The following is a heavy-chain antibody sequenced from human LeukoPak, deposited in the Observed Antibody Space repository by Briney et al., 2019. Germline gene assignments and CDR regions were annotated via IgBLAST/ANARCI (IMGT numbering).Heavy chain of an antibody. Sequence: GGSLRLSCAASGFTFSIYAMSWVRQAPGKGLEWVSAISSDGGSTHYADSVKGRFTISRDNSKNTLYLQMNSLRAEDTAVYYCAKPFMVGATGYYYYYMDVWGEGTTVTVSS. J-gene: IGHJ6*03. CDR1: GFTFSIYA. CDR2: ISSDGGST. CDR3: AKPFMVGATGYYYYYMDV. V-gene: IGHV3-23*01. D-gene: IGHD1-26*01.